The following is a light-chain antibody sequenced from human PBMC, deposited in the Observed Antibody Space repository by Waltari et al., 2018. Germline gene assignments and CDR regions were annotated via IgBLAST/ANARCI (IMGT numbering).Light chain of an antibody. CDR3: QVGETGRDDVI. CDR2: HDS. Sequence: SYVLTQPPSVSVAPGETARITCEGNHIGSKSVHWYQQKPGQAPMMVIYHDSDRPPGIPERFSGSNSGNMATPTISRGGAGDEAEYYCQVGETGRDDVIFGGGTKVTVL. CDR1: HIGSKS. J-gene: IGLJ2*01. V-gene: IGLV3-21*01.